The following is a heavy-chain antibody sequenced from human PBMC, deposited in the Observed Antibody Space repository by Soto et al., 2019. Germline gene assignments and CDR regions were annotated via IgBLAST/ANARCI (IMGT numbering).Heavy chain of an antibody. CDR3: ARSKVVTYYFDY. D-gene: IGHD3-22*01. CDR1: GFTFDDYA. Sequence: EVQLVESGGGLVQPGRSLRLSCAASGFTFDDYAMHWVRQAPGKGLEWVSGISWNSGSIGYADSVKGRFTISRDNAKNSLYLHMNSLRAEDTALYYCARSKVVTYYFDYWGQGTLVTVSS. CDR2: ISWNSGSI. V-gene: IGHV3-9*01. J-gene: IGHJ4*02.